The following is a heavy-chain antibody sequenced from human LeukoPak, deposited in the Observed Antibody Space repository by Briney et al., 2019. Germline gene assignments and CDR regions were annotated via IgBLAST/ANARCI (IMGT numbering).Heavy chain of an antibody. V-gene: IGHV3-48*02. CDR3: ARVAEIQLWLRSAFDY. CDR2: ISTGSSTI. CDR1: GFTFSTYS. D-gene: IGHD5-18*01. Sequence: GGSLRLSCAASGFTFSTYSMNWVRQARGKGLEWVSFISTGSSTIYYADSVKGRFTISRDNAKNSLYLQMNSLRDEDTAVYYCARVAEIQLWLRSAFDYWGQGTLVTVSS. J-gene: IGHJ4*02.